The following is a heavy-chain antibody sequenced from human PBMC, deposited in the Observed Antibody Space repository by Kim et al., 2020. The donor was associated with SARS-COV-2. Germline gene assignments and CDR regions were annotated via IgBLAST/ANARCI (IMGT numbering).Heavy chain of an antibody. J-gene: IGHJ3*02. CDR3: ARDVVVVPAAIVRESAFDI. D-gene: IGHD2-2*01. Sequence: SETLSLTCTVSGGSISSGGYYWSWIRQHPGKGLEWIGYIYYSGSTYYNPSLKSRVTISVDTSKNQFSLKLSSVTAADTAVYYCARDVVVVPAAIVRESAFDIWGQGTMVTVSS. CDR1: GGSISSGGYY. V-gene: IGHV4-31*03. CDR2: IYYSGST.